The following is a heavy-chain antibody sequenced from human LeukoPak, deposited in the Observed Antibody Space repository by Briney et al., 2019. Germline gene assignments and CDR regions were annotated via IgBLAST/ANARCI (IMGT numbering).Heavy chain of an antibody. CDR2: IKQDGSDK. V-gene: IGHV3-7*01. CDR1: GFTFSSNW. J-gene: IGHJ5*02. Sequence: PGGSLRLSCAASGFTFSSNWMSWVRQAPGKGLEWVANIKQDGSDKKYMDSVEGRFTISRDNAKNSLYLQMNSLRAEDTAVYYCARSHYGDHPFDPWGQGTLVPASS. CDR3: ARSHYGDHPFDP. D-gene: IGHD4-17*01.